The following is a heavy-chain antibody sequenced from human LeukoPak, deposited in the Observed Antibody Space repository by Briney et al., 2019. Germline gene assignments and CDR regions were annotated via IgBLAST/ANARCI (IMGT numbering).Heavy chain of an antibody. V-gene: IGHV1-69*13. CDR1: GGTFSTYA. Sequence: ASVTVSCKASGGTFSTYAISWVRQAPGQGLEWMGGIIPTFGTANYTQKFQGRVTITADESTSTAYMELSSLRSEDAAVYYCARAIPPNTVPSHAYGMDVWGQGTTVTVSS. CDR2: IIPTFGTA. J-gene: IGHJ6*02. CDR3: ARAIPPNTVPSHAYGMDV. D-gene: IGHD4-11*01.